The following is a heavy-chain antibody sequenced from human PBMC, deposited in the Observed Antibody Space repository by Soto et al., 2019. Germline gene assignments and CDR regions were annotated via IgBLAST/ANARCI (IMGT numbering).Heavy chain of an antibody. Sequence: ASVKVSCKASGYSFATYGFSWVRQAPGQGLECVGWISAHNGDTHYSQKFQGRVTLTTDTSTSTAYMELRSLRSDDTAVYYCARDLDGSGNYFTDYWGQGTLVTVSS. D-gene: IGHD3-10*01. CDR1: GYSFATYG. J-gene: IGHJ4*02. V-gene: IGHV1-18*04. CDR3: ARDLDGSGNYFTDY. CDR2: ISAHNGDT.